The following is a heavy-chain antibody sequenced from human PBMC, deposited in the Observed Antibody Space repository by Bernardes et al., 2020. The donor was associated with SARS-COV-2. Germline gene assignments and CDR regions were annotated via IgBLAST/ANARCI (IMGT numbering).Heavy chain of an antibody. CDR2: MNQDGSEK. V-gene: IGHV3-7*01. CDR1: GFTFSMYW. J-gene: IGHJ4*02. CDR3: ARALSYCRGGGCSAEDDYFGY. Sequence: GGSLRLSCAASGFTFSMYWMSWVRQAPGKGLEWMANMNQDGSEKYYVDSVKGRFTISRDNAKNSFYLQMNSLRAEDTAVYYCARALSYCRGGGCSAEDDYFGYWGQGTLVTVSS. D-gene: IGHD2-15*01.